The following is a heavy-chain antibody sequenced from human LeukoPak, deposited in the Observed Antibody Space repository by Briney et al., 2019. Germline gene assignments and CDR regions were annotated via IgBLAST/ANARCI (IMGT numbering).Heavy chain of an antibody. CDR2: VGGSGVIT. J-gene: IGHJ4*02. V-gene: IGHV3-23*01. CDR1: GFTFSNYA. CDR3: AKVSTYYFDSSGSIYFDS. D-gene: IGHD3-22*01. Sequence: PGGSLTLSCAASGFTFSNYAMSWVRQAPGKGLEWVSSVGGSGVITYYGGSVKGRFPISRDNSKNTLYLQMNSLRAEDTAVFYCAKVSTYYFDSSGSIYFDSWGQGTLVTVSS.